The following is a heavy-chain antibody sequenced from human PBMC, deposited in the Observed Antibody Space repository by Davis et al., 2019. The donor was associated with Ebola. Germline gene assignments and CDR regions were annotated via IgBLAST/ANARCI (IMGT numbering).Heavy chain of an antibody. Sequence: PSETLSLTCTVSGGSISSYYWSWIRQPAGKGLEWIGRIYTSGSTNYNPSLKSRVTMSVDTSKNQFSLKLSSVTAADTAVYYCARDGVDCSGGSCYFGYYYYGMDVWGQGTLVTVS. CDR1: GGSISSYY. D-gene: IGHD2-15*01. CDR2: IYTSGST. CDR3: ARDGVDCSGGSCYFGYYYYGMDV. V-gene: IGHV4-4*07. J-gene: IGHJ6*02.